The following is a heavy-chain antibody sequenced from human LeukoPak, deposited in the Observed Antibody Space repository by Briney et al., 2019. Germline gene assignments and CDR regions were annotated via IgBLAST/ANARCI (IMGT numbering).Heavy chain of an antibody. V-gene: IGHV3-74*01. J-gene: IGHJ4*02. CDR2: INTDGSST. D-gene: IGHD4-17*01. CDR1: GFTFRSYW. Sequence: GGSLRLSCEVSGFTFRSYWMHWVRHAPGKGLVWVSRINTDGSSTTYADSVRGRFTISRDNAKNTLYLQMDSLRVEDTAVYYCAKGRYGLFDYWGQGTQVTVSS. CDR3: AKGRYGLFDY.